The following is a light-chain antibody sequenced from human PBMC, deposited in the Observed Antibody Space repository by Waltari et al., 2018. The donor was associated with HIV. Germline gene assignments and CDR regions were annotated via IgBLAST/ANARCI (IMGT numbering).Light chain of an antibody. J-gene: IGLJ2*01. CDR2: EVS. V-gene: IGLV2-23*02. CDR3: CSYAGTSLYVA. Sequence: QSALPQPASVSGSPGQSLTISGTRTNSDVGGYGLVSWFRQYPGEAPKLIIYEVSKRPAGVSHRLSGSKSGNTASLTISGLQAEDEADYYCCSYAGTSLYVAFGGGTKLTVL. CDR1: NSDVGGYGL.